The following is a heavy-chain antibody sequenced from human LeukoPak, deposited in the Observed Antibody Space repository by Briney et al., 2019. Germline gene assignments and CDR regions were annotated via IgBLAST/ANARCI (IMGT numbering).Heavy chain of an antibody. Sequence: GGSLRLSCAASGFIFSNYAMSWVRQAPGKGLDYVSAISSNGAYTYFANSVEGRFTITRDSSKNTVYLQMGSLRAEDTAVYYCARDYSGGLDYWGQGTLVTVSS. CDR3: ARDYSGGLDY. CDR2: ISSNGAYT. J-gene: IGHJ4*02. CDR1: GFIFSNYA. V-gene: IGHV3-64*01. D-gene: IGHD6-19*01.